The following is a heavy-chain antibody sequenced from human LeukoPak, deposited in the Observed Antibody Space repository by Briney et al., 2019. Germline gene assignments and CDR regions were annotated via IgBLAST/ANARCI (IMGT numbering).Heavy chain of an antibody. Sequence: GGSLRLSCAASGFTFSSYGMHWVRQAPGKGLEWVAVISYDGSNKYYADSVKGRFTISRDNSKNTLYLQMNSLRAEDTAVYYCTKLQVRGVKGPIDYWGQGTLVTVSS. J-gene: IGHJ4*02. V-gene: IGHV3-30*18. D-gene: IGHD3-10*01. CDR3: TKLQVRGVKGPIDY. CDR2: ISYDGSNK. CDR1: GFTFSSYG.